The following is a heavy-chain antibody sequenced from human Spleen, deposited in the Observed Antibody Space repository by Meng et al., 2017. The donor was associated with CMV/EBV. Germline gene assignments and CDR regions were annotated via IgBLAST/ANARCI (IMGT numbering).Heavy chain of an antibody. D-gene: IGHD3-22*01. CDR3: ARDGPTYYYDSSGYSAPTS. Sequence: SETLSLTCAVSGGSISSSNWWSWVRQPPGKGLEWIGEIYHSGSTNYNPSLKSRVTISVDKSKNQFSLKLSSVTAADTAVYYCARDGPTYYYDSSGYSAPTSWGQGTLVTVSS. J-gene: IGHJ5*02. CDR2: IYHSGST. CDR1: GGSISSSNW. V-gene: IGHV4-4*02.